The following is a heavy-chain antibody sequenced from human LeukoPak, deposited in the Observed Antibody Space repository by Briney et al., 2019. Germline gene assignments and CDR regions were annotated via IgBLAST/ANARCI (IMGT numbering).Heavy chain of an antibody. D-gene: IGHD6-13*01. Sequence: SETLSLTCTVSGGSISSSSYYWGWIRQPPGKGLEWIGSIYYSGSTYYNPSLKSRVTISVDTSKNQFSLKLSSVTAADTAVYYCARVKGAAAVHGGFDPWGQGTLVTVSS. V-gene: IGHV4-39*07. CDR3: ARVKGAAAVHGGFDP. CDR2: IYYSGST. J-gene: IGHJ5*02. CDR1: GGSISSSSYY.